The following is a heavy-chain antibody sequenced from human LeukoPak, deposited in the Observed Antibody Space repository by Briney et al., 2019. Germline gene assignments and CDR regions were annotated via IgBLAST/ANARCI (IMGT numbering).Heavy chain of an antibody. D-gene: IGHD3-10*01. J-gene: IGHJ4*02. CDR3: ARVAAAYYYGSGSWYNFDY. CDR1: GFTFSSYG. V-gene: IGHV3-48*03. Sequence: GGSLRLSCAASGFTFSSYGMNWVRQAPGKGLEWVSYISSSGSTIYYADSVKGRFTISRDNAKNSLYLQMNSLRAEDTAVYYCARVAAAYYYGSGSWYNFDYWGQGTLVTVSS. CDR2: ISSSGSTI.